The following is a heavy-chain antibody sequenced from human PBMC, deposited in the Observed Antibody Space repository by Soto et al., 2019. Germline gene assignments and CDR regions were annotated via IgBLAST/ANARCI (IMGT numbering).Heavy chain of an antibody. CDR2: IYYSGST. J-gene: IGHJ3*02. CDR1: GGSISSYY. D-gene: IGHD6-19*01. CDR3: ARVYSSGWSEAFDI. V-gene: IGHV4-59*01. Sequence: QVQLQESGPGLVKPSETLSLTCTVSGGSISSYYWSWIRQPPGKGLEWIGYIYYSGSTNYNPSLKSRVTISVDTSKNQFSLKLSSVTAADTAVYYCARVYSSGWSEAFDIWGQGTMVTVSS.